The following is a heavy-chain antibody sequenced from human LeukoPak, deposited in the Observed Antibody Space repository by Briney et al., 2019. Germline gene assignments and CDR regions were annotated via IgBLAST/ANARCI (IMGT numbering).Heavy chain of an antibody. V-gene: IGHV1-18*01. CDR2: ISAYNGNT. Sequence: ASVKVSCKTSGYTFTSYGISWVRQAPGQGLEWMGWISAYNGNTNYAQKLQGRVTMTTDTSTSTAYMELRSLRSDDTAVYYCARDLSVTGYYYGMDVWGQGTTVTVSS. D-gene: IGHD4-17*01. CDR1: GYTFTSYG. J-gene: IGHJ6*02. CDR3: ARDLSVTGYYYGMDV.